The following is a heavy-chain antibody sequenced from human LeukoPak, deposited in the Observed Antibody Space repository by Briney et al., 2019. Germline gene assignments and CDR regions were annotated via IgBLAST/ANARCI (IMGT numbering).Heavy chain of an antibody. V-gene: IGHV3-23*01. Sequence: PGGSLRLSCAASGFTFSSSAMSWVRQVPGKGLEWVSGISASGGSTYYADSVRGRFTISRDNSKNTLYVQMNSLRDEDTAVYYCAKDLWVAAALDYWGQGTLVTVSS. CDR2: ISASGGST. CDR1: GFTFSSSA. D-gene: IGHD6-13*01. CDR3: AKDLWVAAALDY. J-gene: IGHJ4*02.